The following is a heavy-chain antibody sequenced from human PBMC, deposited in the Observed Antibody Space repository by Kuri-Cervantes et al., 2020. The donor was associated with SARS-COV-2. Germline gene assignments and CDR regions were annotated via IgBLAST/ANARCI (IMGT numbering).Heavy chain of an antibody. CDR3: AREAPCRIVGAICYGMDV. V-gene: IGHV3-48*02. CDR2: ISSSSSTT. Sequence: GGSLRLSCAASGFTFSSYSMNWVRQAPGKGLEWVSYISSSSSTTYYADSVKGRFTISRDNAKNSLYLQMNSLRDEDTAVYYCAREAPCRIVGAICYGMDVWGQGTTVTVSS. J-gene: IGHJ6*02. CDR1: GFTFSSYS. D-gene: IGHD1-26*01.